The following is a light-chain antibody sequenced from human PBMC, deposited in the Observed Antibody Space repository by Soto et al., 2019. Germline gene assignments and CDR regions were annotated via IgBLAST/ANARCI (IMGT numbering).Light chain of an antibody. CDR1: SSDFGNFNY. Sequence: QSALTQPASVSGCPGQSITISCTGASSDFGNFNYVSWYQQHPGKVPKLIIYEVTSRPSGVSNRFSGSKSDNTASLTISGLQAEDEAYYYCSSYTSINTQLFGGGTKLTVL. CDR3: SSYTSINTQL. CDR2: EVT. V-gene: IGLV2-14*01. J-gene: IGLJ3*02.